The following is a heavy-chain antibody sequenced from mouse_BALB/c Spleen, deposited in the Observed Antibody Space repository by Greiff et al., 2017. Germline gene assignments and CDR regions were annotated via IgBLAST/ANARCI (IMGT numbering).Heavy chain of an antibody. Sequence: EVHLVESGGGLVKLGGSLKLSCAASGFTFSSYYMSWVRQTPEKRLELVAAINSNGGSTYYPDTVKGRFTISRDNAKNTLYLQMSSLKSEDTALYYCARLYYYYGSSYFDYWGQGTTLTVSS. CDR3: ARLYYYYGSSYFDY. CDR2: INSNGGST. D-gene: IGHD1-1*01. CDR1: GFTFSSYY. J-gene: IGHJ2*01. V-gene: IGHV5-6-2*01.